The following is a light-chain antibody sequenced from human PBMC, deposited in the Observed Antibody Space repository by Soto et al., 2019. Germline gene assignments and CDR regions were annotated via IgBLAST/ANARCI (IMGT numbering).Light chain of an antibody. CDR1: SSDIDVYDL. J-gene: IGLJ1*01. V-gene: IGLV2-14*02. CDR2: GVS. Sequence: QSALTQPASVSGSPGQSITISCTGTSSDIDVYDLVSWYRQYPGKAPKLMIYGVSKRPSGVSDRFSGSKSGNTASLTISGLQTEDEADYYCCSYTSSSTYVFGTGTKVTVL. CDR3: CSYTSSSTYV.